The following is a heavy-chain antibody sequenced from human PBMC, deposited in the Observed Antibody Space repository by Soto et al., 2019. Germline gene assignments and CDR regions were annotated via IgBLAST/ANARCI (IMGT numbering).Heavy chain of an antibody. CDR1: GYTFTGYY. CDR3: ARVSSSSSAAGGFDY. D-gene: IGHD6-6*01. J-gene: IGHJ4*02. V-gene: IGHV1-2*04. CDR2: INPNSGGT. Sequence: ASVKVSCKASGYTFTGYYMHWVRQAPGQGLEWMGWINPNSGGTNYAQKFQGWVTMTRDTSISTAYMELSRLRSDDTAVYYCARVSSSSSAAGGFDYWGQGTLVTVSS.